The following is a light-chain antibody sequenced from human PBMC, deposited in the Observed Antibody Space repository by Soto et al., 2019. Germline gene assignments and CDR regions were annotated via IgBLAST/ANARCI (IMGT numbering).Light chain of an antibody. CDR2: EVS. Sequence: QSALTQPASVSGSPGQSITISCTGTSSDVGGYNYVSWYQQHPGKAPKLMIYEVSNRPSGVSNRFSGSKSGNTASLTISGLQAEDEAGYYCSSYTSSSPPSWVFGGGTKLTLL. CDR1: SSDVGGYNY. V-gene: IGLV2-14*01. J-gene: IGLJ3*02. CDR3: SSYTSSSPPSWV.